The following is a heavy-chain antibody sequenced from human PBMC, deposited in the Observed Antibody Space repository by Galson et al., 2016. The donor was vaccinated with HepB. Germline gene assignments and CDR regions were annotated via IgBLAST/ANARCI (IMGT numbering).Heavy chain of an antibody. D-gene: IGHD2/OR15-2a*01. Sequence: SLRLSCATSGFTFDDYIMHWVRQTPEKGLEWVSLINWDGRTTYYADSVQGRFTISRDNNRNSLSLHMNRLKSEDTALYYCAKASGSHARYYFDRWGQGTQVAVSA. V-gene: IGHV3-43*01. CDR3: AKASGSHARYYFDR. J-gene: IGHJ5*02. CDR1: GFTFDDYI. CDR2: INWDGRTT.